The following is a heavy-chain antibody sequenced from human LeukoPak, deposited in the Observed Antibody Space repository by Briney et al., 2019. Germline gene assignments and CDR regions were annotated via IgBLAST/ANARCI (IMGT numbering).Heavy chain of an antibody. CDR1: GFIFDDYA. V-gene: IGHV3-20*04. J-gene: IGHJ4*02. CDR3: ARDRWNYVQAPDY. Sequence: PGGSLRLSCEASGFIFDDYALHWVRLAPGKGLEWVSGINGLGGGTAYADSVKGRFTISRDNAKNSLYLQMNSLRAEDTAVYYCARDRWNYVQAPDYWGQGTLVTVSS. D-gene: IGHD1-7*01. CDR2: INGLGGGT.